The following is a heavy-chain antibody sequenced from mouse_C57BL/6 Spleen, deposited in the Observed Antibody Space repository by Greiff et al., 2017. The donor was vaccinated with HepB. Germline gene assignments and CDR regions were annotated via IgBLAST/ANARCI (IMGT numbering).Heavy chain of an antibody. CDR3: ARHGSWFAY. J-gene: IGHJ3*01. CDR1: GFTFSSYT. V-gene: IGHV5-9*01. Sequence: EVNVVESGGGLVKPGGSLKLSCAASGFTFSSYTMSWVRQTPEKRLEWVATISGGGGNTYYPDSVKGRFTISRDNAKNTLYLQMSSLRSEDTALYYCARHGSWFAYWGQGTLVTVSA. D-gene: IGHD2-2*01. CDR2: ISGGGGNT.